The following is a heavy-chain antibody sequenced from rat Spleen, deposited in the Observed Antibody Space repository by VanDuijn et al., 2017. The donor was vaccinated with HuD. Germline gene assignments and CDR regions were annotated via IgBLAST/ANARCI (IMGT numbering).Heavy chain of an antibody. CDR2: ISYGDTSGHSST. CDR1: GFTFSDYG. V-gene: IGHV5-29*01. CDR3: ARRHYGYTDYFDY. D-gene: IGHD1-9*01. J-gene: IGHJ2*01. Sequence: EVQLVESGGGLVKPGRSLKVSCVASGFTFSDYGMAWVRQAPTKGLEWVATISYGDTSGHSSTYYRDSVKGRFTISRDIAKSTLSLQMDSLRSEDTATYYCARRHYGYTDYFDYWGQGVMVTVSS.